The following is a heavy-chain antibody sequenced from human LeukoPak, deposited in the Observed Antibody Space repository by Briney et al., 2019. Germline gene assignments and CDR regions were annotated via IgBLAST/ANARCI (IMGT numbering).Heavy chain of an antibody. D-gene: IGHD3-22*01. V-gene: IGHV4-4*07. CDR2: IYTSGST. Sequence: PSETLSLTCAVSGVSISSYYWSWIRQPAGKGLEWIGRIYTSGSTNYNPSLKSRVTMSVDTSKNQFSLKLSSVTAADTAAYYCARDKYYYDSSAYYYFDYWGQGTLVTVSS. J-gene: IGHJ4*02. CDR1: GVSISSYY. CDR3: ARDKYYYDSSAYYYFDY.